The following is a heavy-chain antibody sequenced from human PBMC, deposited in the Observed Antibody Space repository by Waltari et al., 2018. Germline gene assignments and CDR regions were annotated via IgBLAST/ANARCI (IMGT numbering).Heavy chain of an antibody. D-gene: IGHD3-22*01. V-gene: IGHV4-39*01. J-gene: IGHJ5*02. CDR3: ARSGYYDSSGYYWWFDP. CDR2: IYYSGST. Sequence: QLQLQESGPGLVKPSETLSLTCTVSGGSISSSNYYWGWIRQPPGKGLEWIGSIYYSGSTYYTPSLKGRVTISVDTSKNQFYLKLNSVTAADTAVHYCARSGYYDSSGYYWWFDPWGQGTLVTVSS. CDR1: GGSISSSNYY.